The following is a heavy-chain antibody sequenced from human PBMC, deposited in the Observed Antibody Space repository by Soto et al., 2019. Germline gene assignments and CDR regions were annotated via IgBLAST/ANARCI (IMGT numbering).Heavy chain of an antibody. D-gene: IGHD6-13*01. CDR2: IYYSGST. CDR1: GGSISSYY. V-gene: IGHV4-59*01. Sequence: KPSETLSLTCTVSGGSISSYYWSRIRQPPGKGLEWIGYIYYSGSTNYNPSLKSRVTISVDTSKNQFSLKLSSVTAADTAVYYCARASSSSWSSTYYFDYWGQGTLVTVSS. J-gene: IGHJ4*02. CDR3: ARASSSSWSSTYYFDY.